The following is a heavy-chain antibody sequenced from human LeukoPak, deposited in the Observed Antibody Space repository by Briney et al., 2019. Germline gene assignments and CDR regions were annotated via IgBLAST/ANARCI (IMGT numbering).Heavy chain of an antibody. CDR2: INHSGST. V-gene: IGHV4-34*01. Sequence: SETLSLTCAVYGGSFSGYYWSWIRQPPGKGLEWTGEINHSGSTNYNPSLKSRVTISVDTSKNQFSLKLSSVTAADTAVYYCARRRGITVGATGSFDYWGQGTLVTVSS. D-gene: IGHD1-26*01. CDR3: ARRRGITVGATGSFDY. CDR1: GGSFSGYY. J-gene: IGHJ4*02.